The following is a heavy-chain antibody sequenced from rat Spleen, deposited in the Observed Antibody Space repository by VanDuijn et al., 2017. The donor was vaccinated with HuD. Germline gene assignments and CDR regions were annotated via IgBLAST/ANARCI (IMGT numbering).Heavy chain of an antibody. Sequence: EVKLVETGGGLGHPGESLKLSCVASGFTFSSYWMFWIRQAPGKGLEWVASITDSGGSVPYPDSVKGRFTISRDNAKSTLYLQMDSLRSEDTATYYCATLIRGTGFDYWGQGVMVTVSS. J-gene: IGHJ2*01. V-gene: IGHV5-31*01. D-gene: IGHD4-3*01. CDR1: GFTFSSYW. CDR2: ITDSGGSV. CDR3: ATLIRGTGFDY.